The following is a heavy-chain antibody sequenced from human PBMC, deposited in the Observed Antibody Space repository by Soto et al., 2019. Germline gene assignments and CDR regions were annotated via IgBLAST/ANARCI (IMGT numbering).Heavy chain of an antibody. J-gene: IGHJ5*02. CDR1: GGSISSGGYY. CDR3: ARDSGSGSYFYRLDP. D-gene: IGHD3-10*01. V-gene: IGHV4-31*03. CDR2: IYYSGST. Sequence: SETLSLTCTVSGGSISSGGYYWSWIRQHLGKGLEWIGYIYYSGSTYYNPSLKSRVTISVDTSKNQFSLKLSSVTAADTAVYYCARDSGSGSYFYRLDPWGQGTLVTVSS.